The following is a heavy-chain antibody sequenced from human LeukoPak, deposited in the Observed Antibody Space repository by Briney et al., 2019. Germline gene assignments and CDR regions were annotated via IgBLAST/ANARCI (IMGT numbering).Heavy chain of an antibody. Sequence: SVKVSCKASGGTFSSYAISWVRQAPGQGLEWMGGIIPIFGTPNYAQKFQGRVTITTDESTSTAYMELSSLRSEDTAAYYCARDLPVVRSGYSYYAYEIWGQGTMVTVSS. CDR2: IIPIFGTP. J-gene: IGHJ3*02. CDR1: GGTFSSYA. D-gene: IGHD5-24*01. CDR3: ARDLPVVRSGYSYYAYEI. V-gene: IGHV1-69*05.